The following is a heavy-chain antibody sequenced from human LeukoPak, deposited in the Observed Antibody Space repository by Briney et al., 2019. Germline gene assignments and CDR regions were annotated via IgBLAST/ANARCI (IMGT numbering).Heavy chain of an antibody. J-gene: IGHJ3*02. CDR2: ISAYNGNT. D-gene: IGHD5-18*01. Sequence: ASVKVSCRASGYTFTSYGISWVRQAPGQGLEWMGWISAYNGNTNYAQKLQGRVTMTTDTSTSTAYMELRSLRSDDTAVYYCARAKRRYSYGHDAFDIWGQGTMVTVSS. V-gene: IGHV1-18*01. CDR1: GYTFTSYG. CDR3: ARAKRRYSYGHDAFDI.